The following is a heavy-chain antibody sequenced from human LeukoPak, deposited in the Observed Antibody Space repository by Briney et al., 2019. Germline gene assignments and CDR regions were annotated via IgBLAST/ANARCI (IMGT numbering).Heavy chain of an antibody. CDR1: GFTFSSYS. V-gene: IGHV3-21*01. CDR3: ARDLAVAGTVDY. Sequence: GVLRLSCAASGFTFSSYSMNWVRQAPGKGLEWVSSISSSSSYIYYADSVKGRLTISRDNAKNSLYLQMNSLRAEDTAVYYCARDLAVAGTVDYWGQGTLVTVSS. CDR2: ISSSSSYI. J-gene: IGHJ4*02. D-gene: IGHD6-19*01.